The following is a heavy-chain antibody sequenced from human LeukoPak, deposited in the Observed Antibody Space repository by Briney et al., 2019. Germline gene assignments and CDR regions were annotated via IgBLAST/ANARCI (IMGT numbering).Heavy chain of an antibody. CDR1: GYTFTSYG. V-gene: IGHV1-18*01. J-gene: IGHJ3*02. CDR2: ISAYNGNT. Sequence: ASVKVSCKASGYTFTSYGISWVRQAPGQGLEWMGWISAYNGNTNYAQKLQGRVTMTTDTSTSTAYVELRSLRSDDTAVYYCATEQQLNQKDAFDIWGQGTMVTVSS. CDR3: ATEQQLNQKDAFDI. D-gene: IGHD6-13*01.